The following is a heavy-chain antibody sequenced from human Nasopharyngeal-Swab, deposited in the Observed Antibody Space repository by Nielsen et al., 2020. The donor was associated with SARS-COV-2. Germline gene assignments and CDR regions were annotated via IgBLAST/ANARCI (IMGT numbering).Heavy chain of an antibody. V-gene: IGHV3-7*01. D-gene: IGHD1-26*01. Sequence: WIRQHTGEGLEWVAFIKEDGGETYYVDAVKGRFTISRYNAKNSLNLQMNSLRDEDTSVYYCPKDRGGISVMDYWWQGTLVTVSS. CDR3: PKDRGGISVMDY. J-gene: IGHJ4*02. CDR2: IKEDGGET.